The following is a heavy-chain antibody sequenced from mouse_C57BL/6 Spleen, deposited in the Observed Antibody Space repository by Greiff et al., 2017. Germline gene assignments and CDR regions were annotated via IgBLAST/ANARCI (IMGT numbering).Heavy chain of an antibody. D-gene: IGHD4-1*01. CDR3: GRLPLGSFAY. Sequence: EVQGVESGGGLVQPKGSLKLSCAASGFSFNTYAMNWVRQAPGKGLEWVARIRSKSNNYATYYADSVKDRFTISRDDSESMLYLQMNNLKTEDTAMYYCGRLPLGSFAYWGQGTLVTVSA. CDR2: IRSKSNNYAT. J-gene: IGHJ3*01. CDR1: GFSFNTYA. V-gene: IGHV10-1*01.